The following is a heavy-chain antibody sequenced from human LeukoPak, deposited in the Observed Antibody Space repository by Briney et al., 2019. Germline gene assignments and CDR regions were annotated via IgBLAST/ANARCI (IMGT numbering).Heavy chain of an antibody. J-gene: IGHJ6*02. CDR2: IIPIFGTA. D-gene: IGHD3-10*01. CDR3: ARDRVPPYYYYYGMDV. CDR1: GGTFSSYA. V-gene: IGHV1-69*13. Sequence: SVKVSCKASGGTFSSYAISWVRQAPGQGLEWMGGIIPIFGTANYAQKFQGRVTITADESTSTAYMELSSLRSEDTAVYYCARDRVPPYYYYYGMDVWGQGATVTVSS.